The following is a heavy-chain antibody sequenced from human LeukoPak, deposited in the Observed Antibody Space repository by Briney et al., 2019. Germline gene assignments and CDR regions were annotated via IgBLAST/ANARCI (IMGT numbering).Heavy chain of an antibody. CDR2: INHSGST. D-gene: IGHD6-6*01. CDR3: ARPLSSSSFYYYGMDV. Sequence: SETLSLTCAVYGGSFSGYYWSWIRQPPGKGLEWIGEINHSGSTNYNPSLKSRVTISVDTSKNQFSLKLSSVTAADTAVYYCARPLSSSSFYYYGMDVWGQGTTVTVSS. V-gene: IGHV4-34*01. CDR1: GGSFSGYY. J-gene: IGHJ6*02.